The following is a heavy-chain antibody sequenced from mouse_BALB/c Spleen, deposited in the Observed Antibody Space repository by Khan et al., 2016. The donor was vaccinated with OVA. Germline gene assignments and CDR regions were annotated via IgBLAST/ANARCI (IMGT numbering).Heavy chain of an antibody. CDR3: ARDGSRYNYAMDY. V-gene: IGHV3-2*02. D-gene: IGHD2-3*01. J-gene: IGHJ4*01. CDR1: GYSITSDYA. CDR2: INYSGST. Sequence: EVKVEESGPGLVNPSQSLSLTCTVTGYSITSDYAWNWIRQFPGNKLEWMGYINYSGSTNYNPALKSRISITRDTSKHQFFLQLNSVTTEDTATYYCARDGSRYNYAMDYWGQGTSVTVSS.